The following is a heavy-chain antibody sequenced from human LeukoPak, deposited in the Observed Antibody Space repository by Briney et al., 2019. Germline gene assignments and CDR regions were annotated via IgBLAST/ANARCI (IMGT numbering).Heavy chain of an antibody. CDR2: INPNSGGT. CDR3: ARGTVDDAFDI. Sequence: ASVKVSCKASGYTFIGYYFHWVRQAPGQGLEWLGWINPNSGGTNYAQKFQGRVTTTRDTSISTAYMELSRLRSDDTAVYYCARGTVDDAFDIWGQGTMVTVSS. V-gene: IGHV1-2*02. CDR1: GYTFIGYY. J-gene: IGHJ3*02. D-gene: IGHD2-2*01.